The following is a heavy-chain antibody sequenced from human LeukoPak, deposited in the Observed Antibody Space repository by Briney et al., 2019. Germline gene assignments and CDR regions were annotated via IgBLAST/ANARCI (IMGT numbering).Heavy chain of an antibody. CDR3: ARGNPSGSGSYFYYYYMDV. J-gene: IGHJ6*03. D-gene: IGHD3-10*01. V-gene: IGHV4-34*01. CDR2: INHSGST. Sequence: SETLSLTCAVYGGSFSGYYWSWIRQPPGKGLEWIGEINHSGSTNYNPSLKSRVTISVDTSKNQFSLKLSSVTAADTAVYYCARGNPSGSGSYFYYYYMDVWGKGTTVTVSS. CDR1: GGSFSGYY.